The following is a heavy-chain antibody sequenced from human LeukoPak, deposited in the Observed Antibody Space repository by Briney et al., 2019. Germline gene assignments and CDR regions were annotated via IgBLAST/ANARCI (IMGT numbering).Heavy chain of an antibody. J-gene: IGHJ4*02. Sequence: PSETLSLTCTVSGGSISSSSYYWGWIRQPPGKGLEWIGSIYYSGSTYYNPSLKSRVTISVDTSKTQFSLKLSSVTAADTAVYYCARLRNYYDSSGYYSFRYFDYWGQGTLVTVSS. CDR3: ARLRNYYDSSGYYSFRYFDY. CDR1: GGSISSSSYY. CDR2: IYYSGST. V-gene: IGHV4-39*01. D-gene: IGHD3-22*01.